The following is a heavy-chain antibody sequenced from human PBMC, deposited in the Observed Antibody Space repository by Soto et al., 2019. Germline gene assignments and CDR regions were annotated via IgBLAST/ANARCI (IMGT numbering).Heavy chain of an antibody. J-gene: IGHJ4*02. CDR1: GFTFSSYA. D-gene: IGHD3-3*01. V-gene: IGHV3-23*01. CDR3: AKWGVLYDFWSGYSPYYFDY. CDR2: ISGSGGST. Sequence: GGSLRLSCAASGFTFSSYAMSWVRQAPGKGLEWVSAISGSGGSTYYADSVKGRFTISRDNSKNTLYLQMNSLRAEDTAVYYCAKWGVLYDFWSGYSPYYFDYWGQGTLVTVSS.